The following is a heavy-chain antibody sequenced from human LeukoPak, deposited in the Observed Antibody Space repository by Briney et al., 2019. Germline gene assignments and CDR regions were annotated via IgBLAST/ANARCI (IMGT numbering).Heavy chain of an antibody. CDR3: ARDSGAFLFDP. CDR2: IYYSGST. CDR1: GGSISSYY. J-gene: IGHJ5*02. V-gene: IGHV4-59*01. D-gene: IGHD3-10*01. Sequence: SETLSLTCTVSGGSISSYYWSWIRQPPGKGLEWIGYIYYSGSTNYNPSLKSRVTISVDTSRNQFSLKLSSVTAADTAVYYCARDSGAFLFDPWGQGTLVTVSS.